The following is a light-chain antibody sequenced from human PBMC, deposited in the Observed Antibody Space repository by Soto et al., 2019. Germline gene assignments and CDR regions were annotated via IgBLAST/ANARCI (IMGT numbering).Light chain of an antibody. J-gene: IGKJ1*01. CDR1: QSVSSSY. CDR2: CAS. V-gene: IGKV3-20*01. CDR3: QQYGSSRT. Sequence: EIVLTQSPGTLSLSPGERATLSCRARQSVSSSYLAWYQQKPVQAPRLLIYCASSRATGFPDRFSGSGSGTDFILTISRLEPEDFAVYYCQQYGSSRTFGQGTKVDIK.